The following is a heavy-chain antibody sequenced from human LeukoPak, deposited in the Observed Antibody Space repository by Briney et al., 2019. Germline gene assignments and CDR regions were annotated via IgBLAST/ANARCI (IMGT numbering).Heavy chain of an antibody. CDR3: ARHYGP. D-gene: IGHD3-16*01. J-gene: IGHJ5*02. CDR1: GGSFSGYY. CDR2: INHSGST. V-gene: IGHV4-34*01. Sequence: SETLSLTCAVYGGSFSGYYWSWIHQPPGKGLEWIGEINHSGSTYYNPSLKSRVTISVDTSKNQFSLKLNSVTAADTAVYYCARHYGPWGQGTLVTVSS.